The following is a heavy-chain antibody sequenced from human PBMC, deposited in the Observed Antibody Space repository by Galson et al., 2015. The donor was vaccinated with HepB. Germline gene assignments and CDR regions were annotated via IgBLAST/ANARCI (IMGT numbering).Heavy chain of an antibody. J-gene: IGHJ4*02. Sequence: SLRLSCAASGFTFSSYGMHWVRQAPGKGLEWVAVIWYDGSNKYYADSVKGRFTISRDNSKNTLYLQMNSLRAEDTAVYYCARGLWVNYYDSRPRSPPFDYWGQGTLVTVSS. CDR2: IWYDGSNK. V-gene: IGHV3-33*01. CDR3: ARGLWVNYYDSRPRSPPFDY. D-gene: IGHD3-22*01. CDR1: GFTFSSYG.